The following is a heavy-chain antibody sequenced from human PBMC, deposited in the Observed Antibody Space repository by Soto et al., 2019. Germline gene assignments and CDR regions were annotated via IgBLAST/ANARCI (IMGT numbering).Heavy chain of an antibody. CDR3: ARDFPGEYYYDSSGYYWAY. CDR1: GYTFTSYY. Sequence: ASVKVSCKASGYTFTSYYMHWVRQAPGQGLEWMGIINPSGGSTSYAQKFQGRVTMTRDTSTSTVYMELSSLRSEDTAVYYCARDFPGEYYYDSSGYYWAYWGQGTLVTVSS. V-gene: IGHV1-46*01. D-gene: IGHD3-22*01. CDR2: INPSGGST. J-gene: IGHJ4*02.